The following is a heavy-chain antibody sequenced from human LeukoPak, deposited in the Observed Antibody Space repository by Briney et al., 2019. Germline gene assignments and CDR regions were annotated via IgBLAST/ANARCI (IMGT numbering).Heavy chain of an antibody. Sequence: SVKVSCKASGGTFSSYAISWVRQAPGQGLEWMGRIIPILGIANYAQKFQGRVTMTRDTSTSTVYMELSSLRSEDTAVYYCARGRGGSDYWGQGTLVTVSS. CDR1: GGTFSSYA. J-gene: IGHJ4*02. CDR3: ARGRGGSDY. V-gene: IGHV1-69*04. CDR2: IIPILGIA. D-gene: IGHD3-16*01.